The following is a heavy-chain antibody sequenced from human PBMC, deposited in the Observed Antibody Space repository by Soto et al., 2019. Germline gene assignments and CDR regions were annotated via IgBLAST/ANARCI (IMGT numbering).Heavy chain of an antibody. Sequence: QMQLVQSGPEVKKPGTSVKVFCKASGFTFTNSAVQWVRQARGQRLEWIGWIVVGSGNTNYAQKFQERVTITRDMSTSTAYMELSSLRSEDTAVYYCAAGPQDFDYWGQGTLVTVSS. CDR2: IVVGSGNT. CDR3: AAGPQDFDY. J-gene: IGHJ4*02. CDR1: GFTFTNSA. V-gene: IGHV1-58*01.